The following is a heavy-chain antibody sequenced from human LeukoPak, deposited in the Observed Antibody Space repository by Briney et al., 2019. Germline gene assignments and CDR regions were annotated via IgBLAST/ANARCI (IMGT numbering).Heavy chain of an antibody. CDR2: IYYSGST. V-gene: IGHV4-61*01. Sequence: SETLSLTCTVSGGSVSSGSYYWSWIRQPPGKGLEWTGYIYYSGSTNYNPSLKSRVTISVDTSKNQFSLKLSSVTAADTAVYYCARTVAGTYYFDYWGQGTLVTVSS. J-gene: IGHJ4*02. D-gene: IGHD6-19*01. CDR3: ARTVAGTYYFDY. CDR1: GGSVSSGSYY.